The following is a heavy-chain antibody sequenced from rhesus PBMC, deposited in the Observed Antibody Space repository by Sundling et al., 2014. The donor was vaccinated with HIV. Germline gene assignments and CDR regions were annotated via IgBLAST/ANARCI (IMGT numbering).Heavy chain of an antibody. J-gene: IGHJ6*01. CDR1: GYSFTSYS. Sequence: QVQLVQSGAEVKKPGASVKLSCKASGYSFTSYSINWVRQAPGQGLEWMGGINPSNGKTGYAQKFQGRVTMTRDTSTSTAYMDLSSLRSEDTAVYYCARDLGYCSGGVCYGYGLDSWGQGVVVTVSS. V-gene: IGHV1-200*01. D-gene: IGHD2-8*01. CDR2: INPSNGKT. CDR3: ARDLGYCSGGVCYGYGLDS.